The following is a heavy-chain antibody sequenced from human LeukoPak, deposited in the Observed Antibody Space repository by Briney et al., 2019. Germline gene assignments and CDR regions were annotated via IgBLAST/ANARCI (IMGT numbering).Heavy chain of an antibody. J-gene: IGHJ5*02. CDR2: ISAYSGNT. CDR1: GYTFTSYG. V-gene: IGHV1-18*01. CDR3: ARDVCSGGSCYSNWFDP. Sequence: ASVKVSCKASGYTFTSYGISWVRQAPGQGLEWMGGISAYSGNTNYAQKLQGRVTMTTDTSTSTAYMELRSLRSDDTAVYYCARDVCSGGSCYSNWFDPWGQGTLVTVSS. D-gene: IGHD2-15*01.